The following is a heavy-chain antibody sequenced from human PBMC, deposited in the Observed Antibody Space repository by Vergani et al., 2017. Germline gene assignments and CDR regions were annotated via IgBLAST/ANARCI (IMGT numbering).Heavy chain of an antibody. CDR2: IYHSGRT. Sequence: QVQLQESGPGLLKPSETLSLIFTVSDFSITSGDYWGWIRQPPGKGLEWIGTIYHSGRTYYNPSLRSRLTISVDTSKNQFSLTLRSVTAADTAVYHCGSLDGSLRENWGQGTLVTVSS. D-gene: IGHD1-26*01. V-gene: IGHV4-38-2*02. CDR3: GSLDGSLREN. CDR1: DFSITSGDY. J-gene: IGHJ4*02.